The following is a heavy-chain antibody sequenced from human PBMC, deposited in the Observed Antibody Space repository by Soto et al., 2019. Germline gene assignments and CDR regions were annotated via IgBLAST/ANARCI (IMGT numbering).Heavy chain of an antibody. CDR2: INAGNGNT. Sequence: ASVKVSCKASGYTFTSYAMHWVRQAPGQRLEWMGWINAGNGNTKYSQKFQGRVTITRDTSASTAYMELSSLRSEDTAVYYCARDGNYYDSSGYXHWGQGTLVTVSS. CDR1: GYTFTSYA. J-gene: IGHJ4*02. CDR3: ARDGNYYDSSGYXH. D-gene: IGHD3-22*01. V-gene: IGHV1-3*01.